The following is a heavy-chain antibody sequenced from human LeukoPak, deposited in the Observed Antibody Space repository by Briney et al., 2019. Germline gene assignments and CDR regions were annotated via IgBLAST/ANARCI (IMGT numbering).Heavy chain of an antibody. CDR2: MNPNSGNT. CDR1: GYTFTGYD. V-gene: IGHV1-8*01. D-gene: IGHD3-10*01. Sequence: ASVKVSCKASGYTFTGYDINWVRQATGQGLEWMGWMNPNSGNTGYAQKFQGRVTMTRNTSISTAYMELSSLRSEDTAVYYCARLPRGYYYGSGSYPDDYWGQGTLVTVSS. CDR3: ARLPRGYYYGSGSYPDDY. J-gene: IGHJ4*02.